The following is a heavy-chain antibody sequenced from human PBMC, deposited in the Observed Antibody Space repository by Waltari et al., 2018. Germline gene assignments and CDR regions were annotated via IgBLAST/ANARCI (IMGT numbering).Heavy chain of an antibody. CDR2: ISSSSSTI. J-gene: IGHJ3*02. Sequence: EVQLVESGGGLVQPGGSLRLSCAASGFTFSSYSMNWVRQAPGKGLEWVSYISSSSSTIYYADSVNARFTISRDNAKNSLYLQMNSLRAEDTAVYYCARRQYAFDIWGQGTMVTVSS. V-gene: IGHV3-48*04. D-gene: IGHD4-4*01. CDR3: ARRQYAFDI. CDR1: GFTFSSYS.